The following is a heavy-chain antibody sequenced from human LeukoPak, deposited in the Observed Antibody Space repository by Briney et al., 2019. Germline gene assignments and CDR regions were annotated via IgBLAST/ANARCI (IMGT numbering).Heavy chain of an antibody. CDR2: ISYDGEKT. Sequence: GRSLRLSCAASGFTFSSSGMHWVRQAPGNGLEWVAVISYDGEKTYYGDSVKGRFTISRDNSKNTLFLHMNSLRVDDTVVYYCAKVPPTSVTREGMDVWGQGTMVRVSS. CDR1: GFTFSSSG. V-gene: IGHV3-30*18. CDR3: AKVPPTSVTREGMDV. D-gene: IGHD4-17*01. J-gene: IGHJ6*02.